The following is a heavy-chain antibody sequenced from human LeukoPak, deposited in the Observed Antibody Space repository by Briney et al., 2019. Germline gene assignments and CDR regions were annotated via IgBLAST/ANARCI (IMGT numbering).Heavy chain of an antibody. V-gene: IGHV3-30*04. D-gene: IGHD5-18*01. CDR2: ISYDGSNK. CDR1: GFTFSSYA. CDR3: AREFGHPGGYGYQDY. J-gene: IGHJ4*02. Sequence: GGSLRLSCAASGFTFSSYAMHWVRQAPGKGLEWVAVISYDGSNKYYADSVKGRFTISRDNSKNTLYLQMNSLRAEDTAVYYCAREFGHPGGYGYQDYWGQGTLVTVSS.